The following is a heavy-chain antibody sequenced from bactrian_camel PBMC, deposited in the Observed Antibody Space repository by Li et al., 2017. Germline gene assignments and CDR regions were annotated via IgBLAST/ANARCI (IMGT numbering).Heavy chain of an antibody. CDR2: ITSLPSLFRAA. J-gene: IGHJ4*01. CDR3: ASTALCTIWYMRYEYAY. CDR1: GITFSRHD. D-gene: IGHD6*01. Sequence: HVQLVESGGGLVQPGESLRLSCVASGITFSRHDMSWVRQAPGKEVEWEAGITSLPSLFRAASYADSVRGRFTVSRDNAKNTLYLHMFNLKPEDTAIYYCASTALCTIWYMRYEYAYWGQGTQVTVS. V-gene: IGHV3S6*01.